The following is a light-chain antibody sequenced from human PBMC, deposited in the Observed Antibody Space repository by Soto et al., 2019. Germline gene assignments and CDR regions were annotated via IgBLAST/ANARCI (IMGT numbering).Light chain of an antibody. CDR3: QSYDSSLDVV. Sequence: QSVLTQPPSVSGAPGQRVTISCTGSSSNIGAGYDVHWYQQLPGTAPKLLIYGNSNRPSGVPERFSGSKSGTSASLAITGIQAEEEANYYCQSYDSSLDVVFGGGTKPTVL. CDR1: SSNIGAGYD. V-gene: IGLV1-40*01. J-gene: IGLJ2*01. CDR2: GNS.